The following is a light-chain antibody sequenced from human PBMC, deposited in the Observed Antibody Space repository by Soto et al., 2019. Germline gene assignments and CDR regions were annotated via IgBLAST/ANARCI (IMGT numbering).Light chain of an antibody. CDR3: QHRSNWPLT. J-gene: IGKJ4*01. Sequence: EIVLTQSPGTLSLSPGERATLSCRASESVSSYLVWYQQKPGQAPRLLIYDAYNRATGIPARFSGSGSGTDFTLTISSLEPEDFAVYYCQHRSNWPLTFGGGTKVDIK. V-gene: IGKV3-11*01. CDR1: ESVSSY. CDR2: DAY.